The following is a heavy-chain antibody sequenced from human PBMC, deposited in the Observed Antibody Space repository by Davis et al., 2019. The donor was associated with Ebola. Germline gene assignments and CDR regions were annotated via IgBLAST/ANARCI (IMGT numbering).Heavy chain of an antibody. CDR3: ARHVDGDFWYFDL. CDR1: GFSVSDKY. V-gene: IGHV3-53*01. D-gene: IGHD4-17*01. J-gene: IGHJ2*01. Sequence: GGSLRLSCAVSGFSVSDKYMSWVRQAPGKGPEWVSVFYTDERTYYADSVKGRFTVSSDNSENMLYLQMSTLRAEDTAVYYCARHVDGDFWYFDLWGRGTRVTVSS. CDR2: FYTDERT.